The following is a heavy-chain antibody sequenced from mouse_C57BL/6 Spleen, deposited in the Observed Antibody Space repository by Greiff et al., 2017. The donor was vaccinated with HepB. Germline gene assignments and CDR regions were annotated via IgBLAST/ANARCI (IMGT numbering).Heavy chain of an antibody. Sequence: VQLQQSGTELVKPGASVKLSCKASGYTFTSYWMHWVKQRPGQGLEWIGNINPSNGGTNYNEKFKSKATLTVDKSSSTAYMQLSSLTSEDSAVYYCASYYYGSSFYYAMDYWGQRTSVTVSS. CDR3: ASYYYGSSFYYAMDY. V-gene: IGHV1-53*01. CDR1: GYTFTSYW. D-gene: IGHD1-1*01. J-gene: IGHJ4*01. CDR2: INPSNGGT.